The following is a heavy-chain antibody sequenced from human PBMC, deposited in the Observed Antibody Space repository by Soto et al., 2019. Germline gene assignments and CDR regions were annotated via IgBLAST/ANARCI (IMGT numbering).Heavy chain of an antibody. V-gene: IGHV4-31*03. Sequence: NPSETLSLTCTVSGGSISSGGYYWTWIRQHPGKGLEWIGYNYYSGITYYNPSLKSRVTISLDTSKNQFSLKLSSVTAADTAVYYCARGSSIAGLYYGMDVWDQGTTVT. CDR2: NYYSGIT. J-gene: IGHJ6*02. CDR1: GGSISSGGYY. D-gene: IGHD6-6*01. CDR3: ARGSSIAGLYYGMDV.